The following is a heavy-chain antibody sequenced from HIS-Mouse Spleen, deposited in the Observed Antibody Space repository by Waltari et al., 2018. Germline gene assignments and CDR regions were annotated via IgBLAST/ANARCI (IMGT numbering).Heavy chain of an antibody. CDR3: AREIPYSSSWYDWYFDL. CDR2: IYYSGST. D-gene: IGHD6-13*01. V-gene: IGHV4-39*07. CDR1: GGSISSSSYY. J-gene: IGHJ2*01. Sequence: QLQLQESGPGLVKPSETLSLTCTVSGGSISSSSYYLGWIRQPPGQGLEGIGSIYYSGSTYYNPSLKSRVTISVDTSKNQFSLKLSSVTAADTAVYYCAREIPYSSSWYDWYFDLWGRGTLVTVSS.